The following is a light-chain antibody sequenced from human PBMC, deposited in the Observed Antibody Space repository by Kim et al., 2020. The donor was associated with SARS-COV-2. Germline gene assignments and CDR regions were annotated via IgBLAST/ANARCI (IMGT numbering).Light chain of an antibody. Sequence: ETVLTQSPATLSVSPGERATLSCRASQSVKSNLAWYQQKPGQAPRLLIYGAFTRATGIPGRFSGSGSGTEFTLTISSLQSEDFAVYYCQQYNNWPPITFGQGTRLEI. CDR3: QQYNNWPPIT. V-gene: IGKV3-15*01. J-gene: IGKJ5*01. CDR2: GAF. CDR1: QSVKSN.